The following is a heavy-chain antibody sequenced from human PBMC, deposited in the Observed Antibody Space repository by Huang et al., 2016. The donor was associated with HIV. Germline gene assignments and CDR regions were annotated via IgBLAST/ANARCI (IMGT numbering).Heavy chain of an antibody. CDR3: AIGPRGIATTYFDY. CDR2: FNPENPKI. D-gene: IGHD3-10*01. Sequence: QVHLLQSGTDMKKPGASVKVSCKVSGSFVTEVSMHWLRQTPGKGLEWMGGFNPENPKIVYAEKFKGRVTRTEDTDTAYLEMTSLKYDDTAIYYCAIGPRGIATTYFDYWGQGTLVTVSS. J-gene: IGHJ4*02. CDR1: GSFVTEVS. V-gene: IGHV1-24*01.